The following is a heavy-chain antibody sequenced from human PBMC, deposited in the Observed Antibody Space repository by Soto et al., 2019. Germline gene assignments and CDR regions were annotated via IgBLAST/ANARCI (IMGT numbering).Heavy chain of an antibody. CDR3: VKGRPRGLNNGNFDF. Sequence: GGSLRLSCATSGFTLSNFAMSWVRQAPGKGLEWVSVVSGSGVTTKYADSVKGRFIISKDTPQNILSLQMHSLRVEDTGVYYCVKGRPRGLNNGNFDFWGQGTLVTVSS. J-gene: IGHJ4*02. V-gene: IGHV3-23*01. CDR2: VSGSGVTT. CDR1: GFTLSNFA. D-gene: IGHD3-10*01.